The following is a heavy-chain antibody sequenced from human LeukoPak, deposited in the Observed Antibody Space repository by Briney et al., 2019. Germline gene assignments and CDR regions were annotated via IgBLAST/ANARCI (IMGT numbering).Heavy chain of an antibody. V-gene: IGHV4-30-4*08. Sequence: SETLSLTCTVSGGSISSGDYYWSWIRQPPGKGLEWIGYIYYSGSTYYNPSLKSRVTISVDTSKNQFSLKLSSVTAADTAVYYCAREWSGYYIPYYYYYMDVWGKGTTVTVSS. CDR1: GGSISSGDYY. D-gene: IGHD3-3*01. CDR3: AREWSGYYIPYYYYYMDV. J-gene: IGHJ6*03. CDR2: IYYSGST.